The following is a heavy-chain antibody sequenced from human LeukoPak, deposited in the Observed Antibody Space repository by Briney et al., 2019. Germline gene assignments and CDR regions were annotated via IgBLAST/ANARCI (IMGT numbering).Heavy chain of an antibody. CDR2: IIPIFGTA. J-gene: IGHJ4*02. CDR3: ASVSQRHSSTWAFDY. D-gene: IGHD6-13*01. V-gene: IGHV1-69*13. Sequence: GASVKVSCKASGYTFTSYDINWVRQAPGQGLEWMGGIIPIFGTANYAQKFQGRVTITADESTSTAYMELSSLRAEDTAVYYCASVSQRHSSTWAFDYWGQGTLVTVSS. CDR1: GYTFTSYD.